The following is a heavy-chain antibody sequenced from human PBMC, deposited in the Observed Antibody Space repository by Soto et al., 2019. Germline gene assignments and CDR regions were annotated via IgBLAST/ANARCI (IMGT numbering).Heavy chain of an antibody. CDR1: GYTFTSYY. CDR2: INPSGGST. J-gene: IGHJ3*02. Sequence: QVQLVQSGAEVKKPGASVKVSCTASGYTFTSYYMHWVRQAPGQGLEWMGIINPSGGSTSYAQKFQGRVTMTRDTSTSTVYMELSSLRSEDTAVYYCASRTNWNDVRGAFDIWGQGTMVTVSS. D-gene: IGHD1-1*01. CDR3: ASRTNWNDVRGAFDI. V-gene: IGHV1-46*03.